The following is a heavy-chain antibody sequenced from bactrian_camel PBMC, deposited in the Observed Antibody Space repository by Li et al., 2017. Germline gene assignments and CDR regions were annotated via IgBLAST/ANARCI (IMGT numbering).Heavy chain of an antibody. V-gene: IGHV3S25*01. D-gene: IGHD2*01. CDR2: IATGSGNT. Sequence: PLVESGGGSVQAGGSLRLSCAASGCTYNRNCMAWFRQAPGKEREGVARIATGSGNTYYADSVKGRFTISQDNAENTVYLQMNSLKPEDTAMYYCAAGGTFLFPVGVGNCYGSNNGKHYWGQGTQVTVS. J-gene: IGHJ4*01. CDR3: AAGGTFLFPVGVGNCYGSNNGKHY. CDR1: GCTYNRNC.